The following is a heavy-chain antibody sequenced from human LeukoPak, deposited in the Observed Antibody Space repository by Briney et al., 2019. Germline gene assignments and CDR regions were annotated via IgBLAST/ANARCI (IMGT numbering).Heavy chain of an antibody. CDR2: INPNSGGT. CDR3: ARDSYYDSSGYNY. CDR1: GYTFTGYY. J-gene: IGHJ4*02. Sequence: ASVKVSCKASGYTFTGYYMHWVRQAPGQGLEWMGWINPNSGGTNYAQKFQGRVTMTRDTSIGTAYMELSRLRSDDTAMYYCARDSYYDSSGYNYWGQGTLVTVSS. V-gene: IGHV1-2*02. D-gene: IGHD3-22*01.